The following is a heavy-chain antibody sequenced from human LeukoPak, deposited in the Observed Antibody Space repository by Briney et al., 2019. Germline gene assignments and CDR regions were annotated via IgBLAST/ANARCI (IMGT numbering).Heavy chain of an antibody. CDR2: TNPSGGGT. D-gene: IGHD1-26*01. J-gene: IGHJ6*02. Sequence: GAAVKVSCKASGYTFTSYYMHWVRQAPGQGLEWMGITNPSGGGTSYAQKFQGRVTMTRDTSTSTVYMELSSLRSEDTAVYYCAREAQEGGSHYYYGMDVWGQGTTVTVSS. V-gene: IGHV1-46*01. CDR1: GYTFTSYY. CDR3: AREAQEGGSHYYYGMDV.